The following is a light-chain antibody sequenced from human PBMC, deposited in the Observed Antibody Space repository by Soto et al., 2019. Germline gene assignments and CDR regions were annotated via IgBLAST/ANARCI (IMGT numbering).Light chain of an antibody. J-gene: IGLJ2*01. Sequence: QSALTQPASVSGSPGQSITISCTGTSSDVGAYNYVSWYQQHPGKAPKLLISEVNNRPSGVSNRFSGSKSGNTASLTISGLQAEDEAEYYCSSYTTSTTLLFGGGTKLTVL. CDR2: EVN. CDR1: SSDVGAYNY. CDR3: SSYTTSTTLL. V-gene: IGLV2-14*01.